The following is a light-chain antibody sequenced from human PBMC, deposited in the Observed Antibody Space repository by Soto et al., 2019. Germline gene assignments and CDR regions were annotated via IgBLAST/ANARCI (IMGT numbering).Light chain of an antibody. CDR1: SSDVGAYNY. CDR3: SSFASSNTWV. CDR2: AVT. J-gene: IGLJ3*02. Sequence: QSALTQPPSASGSPGQSVTISCTGTSSDVGAYNYVSWYQQHAGKAPKLVIYAVTKRPSGVPDRFSGSKSANTASLTVSGLQAEYEADYYCSSFASSNTWVFGGGTKLTVL. V-gene: IGLV2-8*01.